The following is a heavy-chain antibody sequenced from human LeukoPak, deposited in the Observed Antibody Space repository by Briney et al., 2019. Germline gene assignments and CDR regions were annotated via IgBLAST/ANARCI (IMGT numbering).Heavy chain of an antibody. CDR1: GYTFTGYY. J-gene: IGHJ4*02. V-gene: IGHV1-2*02. CDR2: INPNSGGT. Sequence: ASVKVSCKASGYTFTGYYMHWVRQAPGQGLEWMGWINPNSGGTNYAQKFQGRVTMTRDTSISTAYMELSRLRSDDTAVYYCARFCNNGVCLTDYWGQGTLVTVSS. CDR3: ARFCNNGVCLTDY. D-gene: IGHD2-8*01.